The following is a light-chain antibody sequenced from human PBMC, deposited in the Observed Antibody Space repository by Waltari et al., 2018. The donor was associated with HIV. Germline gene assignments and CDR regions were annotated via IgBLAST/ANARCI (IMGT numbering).Light chain of an antibody. Sequence: IVMTPSPLSLPVTPGEPASISCRSSQSLLHSNGYNYLDWYLQKPGQSPQLLIYWGSNRASGVPDRFSGSGSGTDFTLKISRVEAEDVGVYYCMQALQTPRTFGQGTKVEIK. V-gene: IGKV2-28*01. CDR3: MQALQTPRT. CDR2: WGS. CDR1: QSLLHSNGYNY. J-gene: IGKJ1*01.